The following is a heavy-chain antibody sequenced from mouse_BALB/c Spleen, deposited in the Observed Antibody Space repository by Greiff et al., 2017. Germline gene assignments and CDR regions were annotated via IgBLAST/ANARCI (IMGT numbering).Heavy chain of an antibody. CDR2: INPSSGYT. J-gene: IGHJ3*01. Sequence: VQLQQSAAELARPGASVKMSCKASGYTFTSYTMHWVKQRPGQGLEWIGYINPSSGYTEYNQKFKDKTTLTADKSSSTAYMQLSSLTSEDSAVYYCARWGSGWFAYWGQGTLVTVSA. V-gene: IGHV1-4*02. D-gene: IGHD3-1*01. CDR3: ARWGSGWFAY. CDR1: GYTFTSYT.